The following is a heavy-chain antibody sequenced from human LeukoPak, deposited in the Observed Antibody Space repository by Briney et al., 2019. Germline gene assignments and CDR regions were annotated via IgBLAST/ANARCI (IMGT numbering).Heavy chain of an antibody. J-gene: IGHJ6*03. CDR3: AKDARYCGATTCYLGGYYYYMDV. CDR2: IRWDAGGT. Sequence: GGSLRLFCAASGFSFNDHTMHWVRHAPGKGLEWVSLIRWDAGGTYYADSVKGRFTISRDNSKNSLYLQMNSLRTEDTALYYCAKDARYCGATTCYLGGYYYYMDVWGKGTTVTVSS. V-gene: IGHV3-43*01. D-gene: IGHD2-2*01. CDR1: GFSFNDHT.